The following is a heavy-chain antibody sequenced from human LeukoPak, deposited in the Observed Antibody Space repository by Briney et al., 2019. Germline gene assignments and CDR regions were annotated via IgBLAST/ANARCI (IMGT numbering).Heavy chain of an antibody. Sequence: GGSLRLSCTASGFTFSSYEMNWVRQAPGKGLEWVSYISSSGSTIYYADSVKGRFTISRDNAKNSLHLQMGSLRAEDTAVYYCARQIDMDVWGQGTTVTVSS. V-gene: IGHV3-48*03. CDR2: ISSSGSTI. J-gene: IGHJ6*02. CDR1: GFTFSSYE. CDR3: ARQIDMDV.